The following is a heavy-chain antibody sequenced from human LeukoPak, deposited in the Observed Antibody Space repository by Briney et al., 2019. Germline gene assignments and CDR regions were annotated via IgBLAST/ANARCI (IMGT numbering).Heavy chain of an antibody. J-gene: IGHJ5*02. D-gene: IGHD3-3*01. CDR1: GFTFSSYS. CDR2: ISSSSSYI. V-gene: IGHV3-21*01. Sequence: NPGGSLRLSCAASGFTFSSYSMNWVRQAPGKGLEWVSSISSSSSYIYYADSVKGRFTISRDNAKNSLYLQMNSLRADDTAVYYCAREIETYYDFWSGYPNWFDPWGQGTLVTVSS. CDR3: AREIETYYDFWSGYPNWFDP.